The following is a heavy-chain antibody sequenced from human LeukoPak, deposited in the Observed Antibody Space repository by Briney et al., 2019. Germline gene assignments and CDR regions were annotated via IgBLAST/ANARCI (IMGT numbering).Heavy chain of an antibody. CDR3: ARDLLELPKFYYYGMDI. D-gene: IGHD1-26*01. J-gene: IGHJ6*02. CDR2: IYSGGST. V-gene: IGHV3-53*01. CDR1: GFTFSNAW. Sequence: PGGSLRLSCAASGFTFSNAWMNWVRQAPGKGLEWVSIIYSGGSTYYADSVKGRFTISRDNSKNTLYLQMNNLRAEDTAVYYCARDLLELPKFYYYGMDIWGQGATVTVSS.